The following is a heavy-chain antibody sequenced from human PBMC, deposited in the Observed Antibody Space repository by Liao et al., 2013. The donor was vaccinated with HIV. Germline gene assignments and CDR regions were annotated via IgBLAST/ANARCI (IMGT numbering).Heavy chain of an antibody. CDR3: ARDGLGRPRSLFDS. D-gene: IGHD1-26*01. CDR1: GGSISSGAYY. J-gene: IGHJ5*01. CDR2: IYTSGST. V-gene: IGHV4-61*02. Sequence: QVQLQESGPGLVKPSQTLSLTCTVSGGSISSGAYYWSWIRQPAGKGLEWIGRIYTSGSTNYNPSLKSRVTISVDTSKNQVLPRRLSSVTAADTAVYYCARDGLGRPRSLFDSWGRGKPWSPSSS.